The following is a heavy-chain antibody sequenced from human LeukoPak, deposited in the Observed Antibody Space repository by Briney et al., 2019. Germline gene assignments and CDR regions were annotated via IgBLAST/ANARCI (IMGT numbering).Heavy chain of an antibody. CDR3: ARASYDSNGFTANHDS. J-gene: IGHJ4*02. CDR1: GFTFSDYY. Sequence: GGSLRLSCAAAGFTFSDYYMSWIRQAPGKGLEWVSYISNSGSSIYYADSVKGRFTISRDNSKNTLHLQMNNLKAEDTAVYYSARASYDSNGFTANHDSWGQGTLVAVSS. CDR2: ISNSGSSI. V-gene: IGHV3-11*01. D-gene: IGHD3-22*01.